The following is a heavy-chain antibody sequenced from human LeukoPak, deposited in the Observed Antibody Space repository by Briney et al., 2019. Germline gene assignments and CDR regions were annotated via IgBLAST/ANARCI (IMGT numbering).Heavy chain of an antibody. J-gene: IGHJ4*02. Sequence: PGGPLRLSCAASGFTVSSNYMSWVRQAPGKGLEWVSVIYSDGSTYYADSVKGRFTISRDNSKNTLYLQMNSLRAEDTAVYYCARSIGYYDFWSGYQTDWGQGTLVTVSS. CDR1: GFTVSSNY. V-gene: IGHV3-53*01. D-gene: IGHD3-3*01. CDR2: IYSDGST. CDR3: ARSIGYYDFWSGYQTD.